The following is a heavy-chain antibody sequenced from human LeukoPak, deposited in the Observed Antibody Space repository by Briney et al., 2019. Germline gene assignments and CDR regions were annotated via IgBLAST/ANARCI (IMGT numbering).Heavy chain of an antibody. D-gene: IGHD6-19*01. CDR2: INHSGST. CDR3: ARPRGSDWYENDY. J-gene: IGHJ4*02. V-gene: IGHV4-34*01. CDR1: GGSFSGYY. Sequence: SETLSLTCAVYGGSFSGYYWSWIRQPPGKGLEWIGEINHSGSTNYNPSLKSRVTISVDTSKNQFSLKLSSVTAADTAVYYCARPRGSDWYENDYWGQGALVTVSS.